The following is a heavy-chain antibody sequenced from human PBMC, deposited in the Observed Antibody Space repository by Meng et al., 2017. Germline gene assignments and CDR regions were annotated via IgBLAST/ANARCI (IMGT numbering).Heavy chain of an antibody. J-gene: IGHJ4*02. CDR3: ARVGATTVYYFDY. CDR2: IYSGDSDT. Sequence: GESLKISCKGSGYSFTSYWIGWVRQMPGKGLEWMGIIYSGDSDTRYSQSFQGQVTISADKSISTAYLQWSSLKASDTAMYYCARVGATTVYYFDYWGQGTLVTVSS. D-gene: IGHD1-26*01. V-gene: IGHV5-51*01. CDR1: GYSFTSYW.